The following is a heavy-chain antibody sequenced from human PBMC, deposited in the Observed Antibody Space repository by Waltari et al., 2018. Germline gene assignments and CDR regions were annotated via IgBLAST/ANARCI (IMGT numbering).Heavy chain of an antibody. J-gene: IGHJ5*02. CDR3: ARGIAAAGATNWFDP. D-gene: IGHD6-13*01. CDR2: IYYSGST. V-gene: IGHV4-59*08. Sequence: QVQLQESGPGLVKPSETLSLTCTVSGGSISSYYWSWIRQPPGKGLEWIGYIYYSGSTNYNPSLKSRVTISVDTSKNQFSLKLSSVTAADTAVYYCARGIAAAGATNWFDPWGQGTLVTVSS. CDR1: GGSISSYY.